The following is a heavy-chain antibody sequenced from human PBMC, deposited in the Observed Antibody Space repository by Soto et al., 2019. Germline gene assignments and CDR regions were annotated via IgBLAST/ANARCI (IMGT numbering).Heavy chain of an antibody. D-gene: IGHD3-10*01. V-gene: IGHV1-2*02. Sequence: VKLVQSGTEVKKPGASVRVSCMVSGYPFTTYYIHWVRQAPGQGLEWMGWIDPRSGGTVYEQKFQGRVTMTRDTSISTVYMDLSGLTSDDTALYYCATDDYGIFPYWGQGSLVTVSS. CDR2: IDPRSGGT. CDR1: GYPFTTYY. J-gene: IGHJ4*02. CDR3: ATDDYGIFPY.